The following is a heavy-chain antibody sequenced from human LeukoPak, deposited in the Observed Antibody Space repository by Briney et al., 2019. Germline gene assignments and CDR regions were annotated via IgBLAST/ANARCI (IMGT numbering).Heavy chain of an antibody. Sequence: GGSLRLSCAASGFTFSTYGMHWVRQAPGKGLEWVAFIRYDGSNKYYADSVKGRFTISRDNSKNTLYLQMNSLRAEDTAVYYCAKDAWLHIDYWGQGTLVTVSS. CDR3: AKDAWLHIDY. CDR2: IRYDGSNK. J-gene: IGHJ4*02. D-gene: IGHD3-22*01. CDR1: GFTFSTYG. V-gene: IGHV3-30*02.